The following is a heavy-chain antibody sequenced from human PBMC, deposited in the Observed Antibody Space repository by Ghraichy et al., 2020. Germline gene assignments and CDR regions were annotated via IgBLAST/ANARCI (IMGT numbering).Heavy chain of an antibody. J-gene: IGHJ4*02. Sequence: GGSPRLSCAASGFTFSDYGMHWVRQAPGKGLEWVAVISYDGSNKYYPDSVKGRFTISRDNSKNTLYLQMNSLRAEDTAVYYCAKVGTAGSITTGEYFDRWGQGTLVTVSS. CDR3: AKVGTAGSITTGEYFDR. V-gene: IGHV3-30*18. CDR2: ISYDGSNK. D-gene: IGHD2-2*01. CDR1: GFTFSDYG.